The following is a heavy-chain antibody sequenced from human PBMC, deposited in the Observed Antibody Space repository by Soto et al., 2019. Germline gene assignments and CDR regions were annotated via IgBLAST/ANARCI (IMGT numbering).Heavy chain of an antibody. J-gene: IGHJ2*01. CDR3: ASSLSDWYFDL. CDR1: GLTFHDYG. V-gene: IGHV3-20*04. CDR2: IHWNGGKI. Sequence: QLVESGGNVVRPGGSLRLSCAASGLTFHDYGMSWVRQVPGKGLEWVANIHWNGGKIDYADSVKGRFTISRDNAKNALYLQMDRLRVEDTALYYCASSLSDWYFDLWGRGTLVTVSS.